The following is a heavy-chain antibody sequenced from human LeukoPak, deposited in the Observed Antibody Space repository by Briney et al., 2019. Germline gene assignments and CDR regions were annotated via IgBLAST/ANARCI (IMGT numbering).Heavy chain of an antibody. CDR3: ARGSQLLSRWFDP. J-gene: IGHJ5*02. D-gene: IGHD2-2*01. V-gene: IGHV1-8*03. CDR1: GYTFTSYA. Sequence: ASVKVSCKASGYTFTSYAMNWVRQAPGQGLEWMGWMNPNSGNTGYAQKFQGRVTITRNTSISTAYMELSSLRSEDTAVYYCARGSQLLSRWFDPWGQGTLVTVSS. CDR2: MNPNSGNT.